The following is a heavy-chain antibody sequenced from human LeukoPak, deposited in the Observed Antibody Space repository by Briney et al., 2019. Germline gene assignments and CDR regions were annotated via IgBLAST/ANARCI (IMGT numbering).Heavy chain of an antibody. J-gene: IGHJ5*02. CDR3: GRGSLRSRPNLLYL. V-gene: IGHV3-64D*09. CDR2: ISSDGDST. CDR1: VFTLSHDS. D-gene: IGHD1-14*01. Sequence: GGSLSLSCLPSVFTLSHDSMLEVRQAPGKGLEYVSAISSDGDSTYNADSVKGRFTISRDNSKNTLYLQMSSLRTEDTAVYYCGRGSLRSRPNLLYLWGQGTLVTVSS.